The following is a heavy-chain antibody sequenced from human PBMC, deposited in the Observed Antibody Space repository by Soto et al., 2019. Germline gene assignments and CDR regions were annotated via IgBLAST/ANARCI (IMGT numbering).Heavy chain of an antibody. V-gene: IGHV1-2*04. CDR1: GYSFTAYY. CDR3: ARGPLYYDSSGYYSY. Sequence: ASVKVSCKXSGYSFTAYYMHWVRQAPGQGLEWMGWINPNSGGTDYAQKFRGWATMTRDTSISTAYMELSRLRSDDTAVYYCARGPLYYDSSGYYSYWGQGTLVTVSS. CDR2: INPNSGGT. D-gene: IGHD3-22*01. J-gene: IGHJ4*02.